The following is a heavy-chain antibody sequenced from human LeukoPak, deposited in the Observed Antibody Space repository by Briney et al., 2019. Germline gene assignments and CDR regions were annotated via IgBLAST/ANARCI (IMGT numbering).Heavy chain of an antibody. CDR2: IIPTFGTA. V-gene: IGHV1-69*05. J-gene: IGHJ4*02. D-gene: IGHD6-6*01. CDR1: GGTFSSYA. Sequence: GASVKVSCKASGGTFSSYAISWVRQAPGQGLEWMGGIIPTFGTANYAQKFQGRVTITTDESTSTAYMELSSLRSEDTAVYYCARVRQLGLIDYWGQGTLVTVSS. CDR3: ARVRQLGLIDY.